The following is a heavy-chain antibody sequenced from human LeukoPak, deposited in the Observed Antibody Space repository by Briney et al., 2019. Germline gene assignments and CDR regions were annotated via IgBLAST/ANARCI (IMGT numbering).Heavy chain of an antibody. CDR3: ATYSSSNGREFQY. Sequence: GRSLRLSCVASGFTFSTYGMHWVRQAPGKGLEWVANIQQHGSETYYGDSVKGRFTISRDNAKNSLYLQMSSLRAEDTAVYYCATYSSSNGREFQYWGQGTLVTVSS. V-gene: IGHV3-7*01. D-gene: IGHD2-2*01. J-gene: IGHJ1*01. CDR1: GFTFSTYG. CDR2: IQQHGSET.